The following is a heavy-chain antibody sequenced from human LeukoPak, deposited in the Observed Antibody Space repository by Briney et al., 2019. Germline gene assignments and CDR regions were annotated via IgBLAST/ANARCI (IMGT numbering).Heavy chain of an antibody. CDR2: IKQDGSEK. Sequence: GGSLRLSCAASGFTFSSYWMSWVRQAPGKGLEWVANIKQDGSEKYYVDSVKGRFIISRDDAKNSLYLQMNSLGAEDTAVYYCARAVHGIVVVPAAIFYYYYMDVWGKGTTVTVSS. CDR3: ARAVHGIVVVPAAIFYYYYMDV. D-gene: IGHD2-2*02. J-gene: IGHJ6*03. CDR1: GFTFSSYW. V-gene: IGHV3-7*01.